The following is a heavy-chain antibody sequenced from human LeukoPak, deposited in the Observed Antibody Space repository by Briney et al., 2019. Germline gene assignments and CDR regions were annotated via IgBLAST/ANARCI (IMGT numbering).Heavy chain of an antibody. D-gene: IGHD3-16*01. CDR3: ASGGFTDPHYYYYYYMDV. CDR1: GGSISSGSYY. CDR2: IYTSGST. Sequence: SETLSLTCTVSGGSISSGSYYWSWIRQPAGKGLEWIGRIYTSGSTNYNPSLKSRVTISVDTSKNQFSLKLSSVTAADTAGYYCASGGFTDPHYYYYYYMDVWGKGTTVTISS. V-gene: IGHV4-61*02. J-gene: IGHJ6*03.